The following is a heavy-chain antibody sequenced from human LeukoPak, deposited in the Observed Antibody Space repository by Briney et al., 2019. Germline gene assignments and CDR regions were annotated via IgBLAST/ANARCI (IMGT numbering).Heavy chain of an antibody. V-gene: IGHV4-39*01. CDR2: IYYSGST. J-gene: IGHJ4*02. CDR1: GGSLSSSSYY. CDR3: ARHGYYDSSGYYSSFDY. Sequence: AETLSLTCTVSGGSLSSSSYYWGWLRQPPGTGLEWIGSIYYSGSTFYNPSLKSRVTISVDMSKNQFSLRLSSVTAADTAVYYCARHGYYDSSGYYSSFDYWGQGTLVTVSS. D-gene: IGHD3-22*01.